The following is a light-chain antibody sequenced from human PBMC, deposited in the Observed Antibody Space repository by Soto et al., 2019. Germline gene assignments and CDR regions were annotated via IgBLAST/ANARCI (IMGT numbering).Light chain of an antibody. V-gene: IGKV3D-20*02. CDR3: QQRSNWPPWT. CDR2: GAS. Sequence: EIGLTQSPGTLSLSPGERATLSCRASQSVSSSYLAWYQQKPGQAPRLLIYGASNRATGIPARFSGSGSGTDFTLTISSLEPEDFAVYYCQQRSNWPPWTFGQGTKVDIK. CDR1: QSVSSSY. J-gene: IGKJ1*01.